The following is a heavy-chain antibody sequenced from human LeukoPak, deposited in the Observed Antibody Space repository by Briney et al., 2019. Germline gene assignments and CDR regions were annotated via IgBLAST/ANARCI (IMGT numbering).Heavy chain of an antibody. CDR3: ARGLAWLYWYFDL. CDR1: GGSFSGYY. V-gene: IGHV4-34*01. J-gene: IGHJ2*01. D-gene: IGHD5-24*01. Sequence: KPSETLSLTCAVYGGSFSGYYWSWIRQPPGKGLELIGEINHSGSTNYNPSLKSRVTISVDTSKNQFSLKLSSVTAADTAVYYCARGLAWLYWYFDLWGRGTLVTVSS. CDR2: INHSGST.